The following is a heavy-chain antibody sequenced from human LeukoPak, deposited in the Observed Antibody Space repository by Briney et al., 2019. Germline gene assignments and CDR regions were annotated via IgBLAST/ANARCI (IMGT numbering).Heavy chain of an antibody. CDR1: GFTFSSYS. Sequence: PGGSLRLSCAAYGFTFSSYSMNWVGQAPGKGVEWVSSISSSSSYIYYADSVKGRFTISRHNANNSLYLQMNSLRAEDTAVYYCARKVGATDYWGQGTLVTVSS. J-gene: IGHJ4*02. CDR3: ARKVGATDY. CDR2: ISSSSSYI. D-gene: IGHD1-26*01. V-gene: IGHV3-21*01.